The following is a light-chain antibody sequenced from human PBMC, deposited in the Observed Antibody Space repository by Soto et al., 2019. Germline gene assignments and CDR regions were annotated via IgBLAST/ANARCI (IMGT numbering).Light chain of an antibody. CDR2: GVT. J-gene: IGLJ3*02. CDR1: SSDVGGYNY. Sequence: QSVLTQPASVSGSPGQSITISCTGTSSDVGGYNYVSWYQQHPGKAPKLVIYGVTYRPSGVSARLSGSKFQNTASLTISGLQAEDEADYYCSSFRSGSVVLFGGGTKLTVL. CDR3: SSFRSGSVVL. V-gene: IGLV2-14*01.